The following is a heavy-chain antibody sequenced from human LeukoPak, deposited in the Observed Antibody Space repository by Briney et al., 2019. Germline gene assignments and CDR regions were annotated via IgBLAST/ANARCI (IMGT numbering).Heavy chain of an antibody. CDR3: ARGGVRYFDWLLSGYYFDY. V-gene: IGHV4-34*01. J-gene: IGHJ4*02. D-gene: IGHD3-9*01. CDR2: INHSGST. CDR1: GGSFSGYY. Sequence: SETLSLTCAVYGGSFSGYYWNWIRQPPGKGLEWIGEINHSGSTNYNPSLKSRVTISVDTSKNQFSLKLSSVTAADTAVYYCARGGVRYFDWLLSGYYFDYWGQGTLVTVSS.